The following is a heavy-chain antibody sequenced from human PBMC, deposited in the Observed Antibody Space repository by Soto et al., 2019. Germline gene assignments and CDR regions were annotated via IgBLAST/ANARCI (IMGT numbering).Heavy chain of an antibody. CDR2: IIPILGIA. V-gene: IGHV1-69*02. D-gene: IGHD3-10*01. CDR3: ARGLGEVRGVTGTDYGMDV. Sequence: QVQLVQSGAEVKKPGSSVKVSCKASGGTFSSYTISWVRQAPGQGLEWMGRIIPILGIANYAQKFQGRVTITAHKSTSTAYMELSSLRSEDPAVYYCARGLGEVRGVTGTDYGMDVWGQGTTVTVSS. J-gene: IGHJ6*02. CDR1: GGTFSSYT.